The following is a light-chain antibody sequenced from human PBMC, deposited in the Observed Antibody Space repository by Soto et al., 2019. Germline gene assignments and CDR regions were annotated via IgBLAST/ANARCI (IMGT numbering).Light chain of an antibody. CDR3: QQYDNWPPPIT. CDR2: GAS. Sequence: EIVMTQSPGTLSVSPGERATLSCRASQSVGTNLAWYQQKPGQAPRLLIYGASTRATDIPARFSASGSGTEFTLTISGLQSEDFVVYYCQQYDNWPPPITFGQGTRLEI. J-gene: IGKJ5*01. CDR1: QSVGTN. V-gene: IGKV3-15*01.